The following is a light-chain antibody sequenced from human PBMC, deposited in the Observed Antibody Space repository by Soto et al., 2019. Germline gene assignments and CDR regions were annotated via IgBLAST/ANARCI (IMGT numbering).Light chain of an antibody. CDR1: QGISND. CDR3: LQHHSYPWT. V-gene: IGKV1-17*01. Sequence: DIRMTQSPSSLSASIGDRVTITCWASQGISNDLGWYQQKPGLAPKRLISAASTLQSGVPSRFRGSGSGTEFSLTISGLQTEDIATYYCLQHHSYPWTFGQGTKVEIQ. CDR2: AAS. J-gene: IGKJ1*01.